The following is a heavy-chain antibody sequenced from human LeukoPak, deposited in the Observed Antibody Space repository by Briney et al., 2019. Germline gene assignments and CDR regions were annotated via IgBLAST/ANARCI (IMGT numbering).Heavy chain of an antibody. CDR1: GYTFTSYG. CDR3: AGDLVYYYDSSGPGAFDI. D-gene: IGHD3-22*01. Sequence: ASVKVSCKASGYTFTSYGISWVRQAPGQGLEWMGWISAYNGNTNYAQKLQGRVTMTTDTSTSTAYMELRSLRSDDTAVYYCAGDLVYYYDSSGPGAFDIWGQGTMVTVSS. CDR2: ISAYNGNT. V-gene: IGHV1-18*01. J-gene: IGHJ3*02.